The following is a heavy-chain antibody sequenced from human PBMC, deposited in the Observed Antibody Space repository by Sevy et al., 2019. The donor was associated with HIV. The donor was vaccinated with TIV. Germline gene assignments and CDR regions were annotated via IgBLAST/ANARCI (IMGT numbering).Heavy chain of an antibody. J-gene: IGHJ6*02. V-gene: IGHV3-33*01. Sequence: GGSLRLSCAASGFTFSSYGMHWVRQAPGKGLEWVAVIWYDGSNKYYADSVKGRFTISRDNSKNTLYLQMNSLRAEDTAVYYCARAMLAVPAAGIEGNYYYYGMDVWGQGTTVTVSS. CDR3: ARAMLAVPAAGIEGNYYYYGMDV. CDR2: IWYDGSNK. CDR1: GFTFSSYG. D-gene: IGHD2-2*01.